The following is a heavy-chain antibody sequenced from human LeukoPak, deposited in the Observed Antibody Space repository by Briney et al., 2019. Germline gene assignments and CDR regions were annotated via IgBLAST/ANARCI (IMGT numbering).Heavy chain of an antibody. CDR1: GFTFSSYA. V-gene: IGHV3-23*01. CDR3: AKDCSSTSCPFDY. J-gene: IGHJ4*02. CDR2: ISGSGGST. D-gene: IGHD2-2*01. Sequence: GGSLRLSCAASGFTFSSYAMSWVRQAPGKGLEWVSAISGSGGSTYYADSVKGRFTISRDNSKNTLYLQMNSLRAEDTAVYYCAKDCSSTSCPFDYWGQETLVTVSS.